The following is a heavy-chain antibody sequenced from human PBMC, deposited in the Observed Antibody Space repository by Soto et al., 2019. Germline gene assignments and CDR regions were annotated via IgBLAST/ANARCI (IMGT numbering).Heavy chain of an antibody. J-gene: IGHJ3*02. CDR3: ARPETGDYGSFDI. D-gene: IGHD4-17*01. Sequence: PGESLKISCKASVYRFTAYWIAWVRQMPGKGLEWMGIIFPDDSDTTYSPSFQGQVTISVDKSTDTAYLQWTSLKASDTAMYYCARPETGDYGSFDIWGRGTMVTVSS. CDR1: VYRFTAYW. V-gene: IGHV5-51*01. CDR2: IFPDDSDT.